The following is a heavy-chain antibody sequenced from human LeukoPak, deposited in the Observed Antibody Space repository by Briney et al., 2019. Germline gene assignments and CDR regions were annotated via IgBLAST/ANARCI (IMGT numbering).Heavy chain of an antibody. V-gene: IGHV3-23*01. CDR3: ASTAIGAMVVVVTGFDY. CDR2: ISGSGDGT. Sequence: GGPLRLSCAVSGFTFNNYAMSWVRRAPGKRLEWVSGISGSGDGTYYADSVKGRFTISRDNSKNTLYLQMNSLRAEDTAVYYCASTAIGAMVVVVTGFDYWGQGTLVTVSS. J-gene: IGHJ4*02. CDR1: GFTFNNYA. D-gene: IGHD3-22*01.